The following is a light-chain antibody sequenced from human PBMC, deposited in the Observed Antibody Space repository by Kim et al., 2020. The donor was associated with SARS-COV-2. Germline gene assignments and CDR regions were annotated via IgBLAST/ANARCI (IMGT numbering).Light chain of an antibody. CDR1: QSVSSN. V-gene: IGKV3-15*01. CDR2: GAS. J-gene: IGKJ5*01. Sequence: VSPGESATLSCRASQSVSSNLAWYQQKPGQPPSLLIYGASTRATGIPARFSGSGSGTEFTLTISSLQSEDFAVYYCHQYNKWPRTFGQGTRLEIK. CDR3: HQYNKWPRT.